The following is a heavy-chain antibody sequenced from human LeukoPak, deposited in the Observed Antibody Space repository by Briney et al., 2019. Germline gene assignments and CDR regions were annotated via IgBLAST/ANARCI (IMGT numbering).Heavy chain of an antibody. Sequence: SGGSLRLSCAASGFTFSSYAMHWVRQAPGKGLEWVAVISYDGSNKYYADSVKGRFTISRDNSKNTLYLQMNSLRAEDTAVYYCAREIGYYDSSGYRGAFDIWGQGTMVTVSS. J-gene: IGHJ3*02. CDR1: GFTFSSYA. CDR2: ISYDGSNK. V-gene: IGHV3-30-3*01. CDR3: AREIGYYDSSGYRGAFDI. D-gene: IGHD3-22*01.